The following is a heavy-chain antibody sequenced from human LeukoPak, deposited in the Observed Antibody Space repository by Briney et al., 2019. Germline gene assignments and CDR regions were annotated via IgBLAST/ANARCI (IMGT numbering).Heavy chain of an antibody. CDR3: ARDERAGSGWYFVY. Sequence: GGSLKLSCAASGFTFSSYSMNWVRQAPGKGLEWVSYISYSSSTIYYADSVKGRFTISRDNAKNSLYLQMNSLRDEDTAVYYCARDERAGSGWYFVYWGQGTLVTVSS. D-gene: IGHD6-19*01. CDR2: ISYSSSTI. V-gene: IGHV3-48*02. J-gene: IGHJ4*02. CDR1: GFTFSSYS.